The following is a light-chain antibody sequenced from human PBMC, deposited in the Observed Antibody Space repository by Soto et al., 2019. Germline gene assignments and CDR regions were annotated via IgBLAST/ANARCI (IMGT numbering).Light chain of an antibody. CDR1: QSVSSTY. J-gene: IGKJ4*01. CDR2: AAS. V-gene: IGKV3-20*01. CDR3: QQYSSSPALT. Sequence: EIVVTQSPGTLSLSPGETATLSCRASQSVSSTYLAWYQQKPGQAPRLLIYAASSRATGIPDRFSGSLSGTDFTLTISRLEPEDFAVYYCQQYSSSPALTFGGGTKVEIK.